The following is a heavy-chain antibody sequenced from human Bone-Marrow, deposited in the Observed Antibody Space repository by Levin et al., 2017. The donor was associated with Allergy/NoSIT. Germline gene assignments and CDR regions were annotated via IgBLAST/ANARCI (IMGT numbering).Heavy chain of an antibody. CDR1: GGTFSSYA. CDR3: ARGGGSYYGSGSRRSLSYYYGMDG. J-gene: IGHJ6*02. Sequence: GASVKVSCKASGGTFSSYAISWVRQAPGQGLEWMGGIIPIFGTANYAQKFQGRVTITADKSTSTAYMELSSLRSEDTAVYYCARGGGSYYGSGSRRSLSYYYGMDGWGQGTTVTVSS. V-gene: IGHV1-69*06. CDR2: IIPIFGTA. D-gene: IGHD3-10*01.